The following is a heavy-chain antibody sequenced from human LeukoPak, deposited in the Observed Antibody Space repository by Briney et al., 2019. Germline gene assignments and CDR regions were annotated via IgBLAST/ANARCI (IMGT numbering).Heavy chain of an antibody. V-gene: IGHV4-34*01. CDR1: GGSFSGYY. CDR3: ARGGLWLRYFDY. Sequence: PSETLSLTCAVYGGSFSGYYWSWIRQPPGKGPEWIGEINHSGSTNYNPSLKSRVTISVDTSKNQFSLKLSSVTAADTAVYYCARGGLWLRYFDYWGQGTLVTVSS. J-gene: IGHJ4*02. D-gene: IGHD6-19*01. CDR2: INHSGST.